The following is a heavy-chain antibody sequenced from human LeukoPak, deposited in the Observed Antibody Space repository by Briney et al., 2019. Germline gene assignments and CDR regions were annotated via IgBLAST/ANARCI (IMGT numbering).Heavy chain of an antibody. CDR1: GYTFTGYY. Sequence: GASVKVSCKASGYTFTGYYMHWVRQAPGQGLEWMGRINPNIGGTTYAQNFEGRVTMTRDTSISTVYMELSRLRSDDTAVYYCARGYYYGSGSYYPVPFYMDVWGKGTTVTVS. CDR2: INPNIGGT. CDR3: ARGYYYGSGSYYPVPFYMDV. D-gene: IGHD3-10*01. J-gene: IGHJ6*03. V-gene: IGHV1-2*06.